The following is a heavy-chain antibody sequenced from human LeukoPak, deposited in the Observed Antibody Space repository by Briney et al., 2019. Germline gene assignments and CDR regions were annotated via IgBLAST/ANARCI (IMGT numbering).Heavy chain of an antibody. CDR1: GFTFDNYA. CDR3: AKGYRWYVFDY. V-gene: IGHV3-9*01. CDR2: ISWNSGSI. J-gene: IGHJ4*02. D-gene: IGHD4-23*01. Sequence: GGSLRLSCAASGFTFDNYAMHWVRQAPGKGLEWVSGISWNSGSIGYADSVKGRFTISRDNAKNSLYLQMNSLRAEDSALYYCAKGYRWYVFDYWGQGTLVTVSA.